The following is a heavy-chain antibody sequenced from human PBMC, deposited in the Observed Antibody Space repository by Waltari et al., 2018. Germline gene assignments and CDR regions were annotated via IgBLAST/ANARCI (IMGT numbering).Heavy chain of an antibody. Sequence: VQVVASGGGLVQPGGSLRLSCAASEFTVSSTYMSWVRQAPGKGLEWVSIFYPGGSTYYADSVKGRFTISRDISKNLLFLQMNSLRVDDTGIYYCARDRPLDSWGQGTLVTVSS. CDR2: FYPGGST. J-gene: IGHJ4*02. V-gene: IGHV3-66*01. CDR1: EFTVSSTY. CDR3: ARDRPLDS.